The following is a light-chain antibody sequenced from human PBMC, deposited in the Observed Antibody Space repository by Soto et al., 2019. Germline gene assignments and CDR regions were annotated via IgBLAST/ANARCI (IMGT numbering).Light chain of an antibody. CDR1: SGHSSYA. CDR3: QTWGTGIQWV. V-gene: IGLV4-69*01. CDR2: LNSDGSH. J-gene: IGLJ3*02. Sequence: QLVLTQSPSASASLGASVKLTCTLSSGHSSYAIAWHQQQPEKGPRYLMKLNSDGSHSKGDGIPDRFSGSSSGAERYLTISSLQSEDEADYYCQTWGTGIQWVFGGGTQLTVL.